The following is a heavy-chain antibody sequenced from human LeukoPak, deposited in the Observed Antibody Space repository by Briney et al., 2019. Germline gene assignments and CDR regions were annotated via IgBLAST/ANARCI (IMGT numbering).Heavy chain of an antibody. CDR2: ISHDGGNE. Sequence: GGSLRLSCAASGFTFSYYPMHWVRQAPGKGLEWVAVISHDGGNECYADSVKGRFTISRDNSKNTLFLQMNSLRAEDTAVYYCAKGSGTTDCFDPWGQGTLITVSS. CDR1: GFTFSYYP. D-gene: IGHD1-7*01. CDR3: AKGSGTTDCFDP. J-gene: IGHJ5*02. V-gene: IGHV3-30-3*01.